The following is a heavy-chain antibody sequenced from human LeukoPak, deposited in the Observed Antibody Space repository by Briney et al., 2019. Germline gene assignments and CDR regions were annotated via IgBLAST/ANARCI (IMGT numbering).Heavy chain of an antibody. J-gene: IGHJ4*02. D-gene: IGHD3-9*01. CDR3: ARTYYDILTGYYSGGGPFDY. CDR2: IYTSGYT. V-gene: IGHV4-61*02. CDR1: GGSISGGSNY. Sequence: SQTLSLTCTVSGGSISGGSNYWTWIRQPTGKGLEWIGRIYTSGYTNYHPSLKSRVTISVDTSKNQFSLKLSSVTAADTAVYYCARTYYDILTGYYSGGGPFDYWGQGTLVTVSS.